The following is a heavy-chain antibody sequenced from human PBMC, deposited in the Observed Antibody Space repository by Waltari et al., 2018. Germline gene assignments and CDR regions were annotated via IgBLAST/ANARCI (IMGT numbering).Heavy chain of an antibody. Sequence: QVYLVESGGGVVQPGGSLRLSCAASGFLFSNYVMHWVRQAPGKGLEWVASIRYYGSNTFHADSVKGRFTISRDNSKNTMDLQTSSLRPEDTAVYYCASERGTFGVGRSSFDRWGQGTLVIVSS. J-gene: IGHJ4*02. D-gene: IGHD3-3*01. V-gene: IGHV3-30*02. CDR3: ASERGTFGVGRSSFDR. CDR2: IRYYGSNT. CDR1: GFLFSNYV.